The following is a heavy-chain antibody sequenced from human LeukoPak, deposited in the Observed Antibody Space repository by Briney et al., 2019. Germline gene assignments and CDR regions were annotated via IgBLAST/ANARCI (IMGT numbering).Heavy chain of an antibody. V-gene: IGHV3-23*01. CDR2: ISGSGGST. J-gene: IGHJ4*02. D-gene: IGHD2-2*01. CDR3: ARDCSSTSCYLDY. Sequence: GGSLRLSCAASGFTFSSYAMSWVRQAPGKGLEWVSAISGSGGSTYYADSVKGRFTISRDNAKNSLYLQMNSLRAEDTAVYYCARDCSSTSCYLDYWGQGTLVTVSS. CDR1: GFTFSSYA.